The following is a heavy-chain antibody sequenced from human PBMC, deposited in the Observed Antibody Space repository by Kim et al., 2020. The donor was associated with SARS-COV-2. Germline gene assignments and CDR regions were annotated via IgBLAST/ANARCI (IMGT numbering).Heavy chain of an antibody. CDR2: VHYKGST. V-gene: IGHV4-59*13. J-gene: IGHJ4*02. D-gene: IGHD3-10*01. CDR1: GDSINPYY. Sequence: SETLSLTCTVSGDSINPYYWSWIRQPPGKGLEWIGYVHYKGSTNYNPSLESRVTISMDTSKNEFSLKLHSVTAADTARYYCARGEKRGTLGNYRTGKFDYWGQGSLVTVSS. CDR3: ARGEKRGTLGNYRTGKFDY.